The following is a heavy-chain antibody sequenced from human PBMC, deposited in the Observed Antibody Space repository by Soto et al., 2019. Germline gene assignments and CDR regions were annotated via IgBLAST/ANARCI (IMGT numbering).Heavy chain of an antibody. CDR2: MYHTGVT. CDR1: RGSISSSNW. V-gene: IGHV4-4*02. Sequence: QVQLQESGPGLVKPSGTLSLTCAVSRGSISSSNWWSWVRQSPGKRLEWIGAMYHTGVTNYSPSLKGRVNMSVHNSKNQFSLKLSSVTAADTALYYCARESYNESNVGYFDLWGRGTLVSVSS. J-gene: IGHJ2*01. CDR3: ARESYNESNVGYFDL. D-gene: IGHD1-1*01.